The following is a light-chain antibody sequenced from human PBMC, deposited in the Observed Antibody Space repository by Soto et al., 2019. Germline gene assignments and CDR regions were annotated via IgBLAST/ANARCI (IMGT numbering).Light chain of an antibody. Sequence: QSVLTQPHSVSGSPGQSVTISCTGTSSDVGAYNRVSWYQQHPGKAPKLMIYDVNKWPSGVPGRFSGSKSGNTASLTISGLQAEDEADWYCCSYAGSYTYVFGSGTKVTVL. CDR1: SSDVGAYNR. J-gene: IGLJ1*01. CDR3: CSYAGSYTYV. CDR2: DVN. V-gene: IGLV2-11*01.